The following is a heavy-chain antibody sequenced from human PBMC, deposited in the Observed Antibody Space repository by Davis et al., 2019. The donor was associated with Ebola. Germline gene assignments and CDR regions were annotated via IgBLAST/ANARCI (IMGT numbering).Heavy chain of an antibody. CDR1: GYSFTGYY. CDR3: ARHTSGNGDKSHIDL. V-gene: IGHV1-2*06. Sequence: ASVQVSCNASGYSFTGYYIHWVRQAPGQGLEWMGRVNPNSVGTNYAQRFQGRVTMTRDTSISTAYMELSTLTSDDTAVYYCARHTSGNGDKSHIDLWGRGTLVTVSS. CDR2: VNPNSVGT. J-gene: IGHJ2*01. D-gene: IGHD4-23*01.